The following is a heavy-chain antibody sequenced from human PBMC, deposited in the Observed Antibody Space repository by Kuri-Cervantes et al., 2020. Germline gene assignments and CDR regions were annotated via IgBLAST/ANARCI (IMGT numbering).Heavy chain of an antibody. CDR1: GFTFSDYY. Sequence: GGSLRLSCAASGFTFSDYYMSWIRQAPGKGLEWVSYISSSGSTIYYADSVKGRFTISRDNAKNSLYLQMNSLRPDDTAVYYCAKDWYFCGADRYGEALNNWFDPWGQGTLVTVSS. J-gene: IGHJ5*02. CDR2: ISSSGSTI. D-gene: IGHD2-21*02. CDR3: AKDWYFCGADRYGEALNNWFDP. V-gene: IGHV3-11*04.